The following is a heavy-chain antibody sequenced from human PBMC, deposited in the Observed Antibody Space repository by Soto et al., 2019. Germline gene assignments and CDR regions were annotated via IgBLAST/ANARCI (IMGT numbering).Heavy chain of an antibody. V-gene: IGHV3-30-3*01. Sequence: GGSLRLSCAASGFTFSSYAMHWVRQAPGKGLEWVAVISYDGGNKYYADSVKGRFTISRDNSKNTLYLQMNSLRAEDTAVYYCARGALWFGELHNYYYYGMDVWGQGTTVTSP. CDR2: ISYDGGNK. D-gene: IGHD3-10*01. CDR3: ARGALWFGELHNYYYYGMDV. CDR1: GFTFSSYA. J-gene: IGHJ6*02.